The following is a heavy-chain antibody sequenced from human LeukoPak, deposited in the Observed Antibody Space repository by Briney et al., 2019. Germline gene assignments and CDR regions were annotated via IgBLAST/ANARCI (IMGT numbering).Heavy chain of an antibody. J-gene: IGHJ4*02. D-gene: IGHD2-15*01. CDR2: INHSGST. CDR3: ARGRSGGRFDY. Sequence: SGTLSLTCAVYGGSFSGYYWSWIRQPPGKGLEWIGEINHSGSTNYNPSLKSRVTISVDTSKNQFSLKLSSVTAADTAVHYCARGRSGGRFDYWGQGTLVTVSS. CDR1: GGSFSGYY. V-gene: IGHV4-34*01.